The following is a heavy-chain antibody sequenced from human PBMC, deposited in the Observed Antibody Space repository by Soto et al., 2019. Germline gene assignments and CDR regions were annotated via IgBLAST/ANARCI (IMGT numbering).Heavy chain of an antibody. CDR3: AKDRGRGIPVISNWFDP. Sequence: QVQLVESGGGVVQPGRSLRLSCAASGFTFSYHGIHWVRQAPGKGLEWVAVISYDGSNTYYADSVKGRFTISRDNSKNPLYLQMNSLRADDTAMYYCAKDRGRGIPVISNWFDPWGQGTLVTVSS. V-gene: IGHV3-30*18. D-gene: IGHD3-10*01. J-gene: IGHJ5*02. CDR2: ISYDGSNT. CDR1: GFTFSYHG.